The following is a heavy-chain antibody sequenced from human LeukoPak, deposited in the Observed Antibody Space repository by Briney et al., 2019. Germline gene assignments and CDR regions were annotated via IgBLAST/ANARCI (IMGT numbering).Heavy chain of an antibody. CDR1: GFTFDDYA. V-gene: IGHV3-9*01. D-gene: IGHD5-18*01. J-gene: IGHJ4*02. CDR2: ISWNSGSI. Sequence: GGSLRLSCAASGFTFDDYAMHWVRQAPGKGLEWASGISWNSGSIGYADSVKGRFTISRDNAKNSLYLQMNSLRAEDTALYYCAKGGYSYGRIKFDYWGQGTLVTVSS. CDR3: AKGGYSYGRIKFDY.